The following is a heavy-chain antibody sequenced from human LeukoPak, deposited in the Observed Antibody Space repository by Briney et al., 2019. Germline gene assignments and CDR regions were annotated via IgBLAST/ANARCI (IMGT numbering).Heavy chain of an antibody. D-gene: IGHD2-2*01. CDR1: GFTFSSYG. CDR2: ISYDGSNK. V-gene: IGHV3-30*03. Sequence: GGSLRLSCAASGFTFSSYGMHWVRQAPGKGLEWVAVISYDGSNKYYADSVKGRFTISRDNSKNTLYLQMNSLRAEDTAVYYCASSDLAGYCSSTSCLVGAYYYGMDVWGQGTTVTVSS. CDR3: ASSDLAGYCSSTSCLVGAYYYGMDV. J-gene: IGHJ6*02.